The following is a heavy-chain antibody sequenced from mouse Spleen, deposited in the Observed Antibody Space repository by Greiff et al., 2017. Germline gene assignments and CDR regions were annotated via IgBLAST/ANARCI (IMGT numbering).Heavy chain of an antibody. D-gene: IGHD1-1*01. Sequence: EVKLQQSGPGLVKPSQSLSLTCSVTGYSITSGYYWNWIRQFPGNKLEWMGYISYDGSNNYNPSLKNRISITRDTSKNQFFLKLNSVTTEDTATYYCAREGLLLSSYYAMDYWSQGPSVTVPS. CDR1: GYSITSGYY. CDR2: ISYDGSN. J-gene: IGHJ4*01. CDR3: AREGLLLSSYYAMDY. V-gene: IGHV3-6*01.